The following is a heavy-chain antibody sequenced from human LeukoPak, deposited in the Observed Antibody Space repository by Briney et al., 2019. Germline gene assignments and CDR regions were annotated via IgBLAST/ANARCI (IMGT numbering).Heavy chain of an antibody. V-gene: IGHV3-30*18. J-gene: IGHJ4*02. CDR1: GFTFSSYG. Sequence: GGSLRLSCAASGFTFSSYGMHWVRQAPGKGLEWVAVISYDGSNKYYADSVKGRFTISRDNSKDTLYLQMNSLRAEDTAVYYCAKPQFGEGGYYFDYWGQGTLVTVSS. D-gene: IGHD3-10*01. CDR3: AKPQFGEGGYYFDY. CDR2: ISYDGSNK.